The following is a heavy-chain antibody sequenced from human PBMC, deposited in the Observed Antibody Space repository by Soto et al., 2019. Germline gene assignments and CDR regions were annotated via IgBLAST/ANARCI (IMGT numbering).Heavy chain of an antibody. J-gene: IGHJ4*02. D-gene: IGHD6-13*01. V-gene: IGHV1-18*01. CDR2: ISAYNGNT. CDR1: GYTFTSYG. CDR3: ARWEQQLVQETGDY. Sequence: ASVKVSCKASGYTFTSYGISWVRQAPGQGLEWMGWISAYNGNTNYAQKLQGRVTMTTDTSTSTAYMELRSPRSDDTAVYYCARWEQQLVQETGDYWGQGTLVTVSS.